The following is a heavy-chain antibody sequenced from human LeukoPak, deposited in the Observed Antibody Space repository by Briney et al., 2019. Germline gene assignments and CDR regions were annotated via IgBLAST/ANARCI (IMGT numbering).Heavy chain of an antibody. J-gene: IGHJ3*02. CDR3: ARARPHDFWSGYYLDAFDI. CDR1: GFTFSDYY. D-gene: IGHD3-3*01. Sequence: GGSLRLSCAASGFTFSDYYMSWIRQAPGKGLEWVSYISSSGSTIYYADPVKGRFTISRDNAKNSLYLQMNSLRAEDTAVYYCARARPHDFWSGYYLDAFDIWGQGTMVTVSS. CDR2: ISSSGSTI. V-gene: IGHV3-11*01.